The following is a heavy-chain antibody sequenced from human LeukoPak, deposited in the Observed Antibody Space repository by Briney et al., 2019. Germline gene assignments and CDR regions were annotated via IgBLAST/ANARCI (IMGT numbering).Heavy chain of an antibody. Sequence: GGSLRLSCVASGFTFSTYVMSWVRQAPGKGLEWVSYISGSGGSTYYADSLKGRFTMSRDNSKNTLYLQMNSLGAEDTAVYYCAKTESSSYFYTYFNYWGQGTLVTVSS. D-gene: IGHD3-22*01. CDR1: GFTFSTYV. CDR2: ISGSGGST. V-gene: IGHV3-23*01. J-gene: IGHJ4*02. CDR3: AKTESSSYFYTYFNY.